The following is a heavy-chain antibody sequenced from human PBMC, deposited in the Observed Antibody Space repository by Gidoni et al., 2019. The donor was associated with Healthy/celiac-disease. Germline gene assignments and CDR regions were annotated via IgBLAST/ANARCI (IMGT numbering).Heavy chain of an antibody. V-gene: IGHV3-21*01. CDR1: GFTFSSYS. J-gene: IGHJ4*02. CDR3: ARDISVSD. CDR2: IGSSSSYI. Sequence: EVQLVESGGGLVKPGGSLRLSCAASGFTFSSYSMDWVRQAPGKRLEWVSSIGSSSSYIYYADSVKGRFTIARDNAKNALYLQMNSLRAEDTAVYYCARDISVSDWGQGTLVTVSS. D-gene: IGHD1-26*01.